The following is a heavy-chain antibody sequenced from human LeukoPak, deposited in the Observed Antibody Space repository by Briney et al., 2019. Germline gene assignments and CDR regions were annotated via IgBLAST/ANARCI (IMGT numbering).Heavy chain of an antibody. J-gene: IGHJ6*02. Sequence: GGSLRLSCAASGFTFSSYEMNWVRQAPGKGLEGVSYISSSGSTIYYADSVKGRFTISRDNAKNSLYLQMNSLRAEDTAVYYCARTVLAPYYYYGMDVWGQGTTVTVSS. CDR1: GFTFSSYE. CDR2: ISSSGSTI. D-gene: IGHD2-8*02. V-gene: IGHV3-48*03. CDR3: ARTVLAPYYYYGMDV.